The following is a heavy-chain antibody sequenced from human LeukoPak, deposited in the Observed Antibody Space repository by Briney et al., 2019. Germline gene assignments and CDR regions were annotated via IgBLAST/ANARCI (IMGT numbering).Heavy chain of an antibody. J-gene: IGHJ6*02. CDR1: GFTFGDYA. D-gene: IGHD2-2*01. CDR3: TRAVVARGGYYYYYGMDV. CDR2: IRSKAYGGTT. Sequence: PGGSLRLSCTASGFTFGDYAMSWVRQAPGKGLEWVGFIRSKAYGGTTEYAASVKGRFTISRDDSKSIAYLQMNSLKTEDTAVYYCTRAVVARGGYYYYYGMDVWGRGTTVTVSS. V-gene: IGHV3-49*04.